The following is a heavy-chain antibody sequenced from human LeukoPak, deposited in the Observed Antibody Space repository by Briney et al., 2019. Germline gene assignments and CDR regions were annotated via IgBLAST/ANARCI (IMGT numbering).Heavy chain of an antibody. CDR3: ARDGARGTPV. J-gene: IGHJ4*02. CDR2: ISYDGSNK. V-gene: IGHV3-30-3*01. Sequence: PGRSLRLSFAASGFTLSSFAMHRVRQAPGKGLEWVAVISYDGSNKYYADSVKGRFTISRDNSKNTLYLQMNSLRAEDTAVYYCARDGARGTPVWGQGTLVTVSS. CDR1: GFTLSSFA. D-gene: IGHD1-26*01.